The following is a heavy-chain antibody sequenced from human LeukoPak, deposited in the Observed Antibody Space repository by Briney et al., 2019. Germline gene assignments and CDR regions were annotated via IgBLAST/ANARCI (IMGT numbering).Heavy chain of an antibody. J-gene: IGHJ4*02. CDR1: SGSISSSSYF. CDR2: IYYSGST. CDR3: ARLAVAGTVIDY. V-gene: IGHV4-39*01. D-gene: IGHD6-19*01. Sequence: NSSETLSLTCTVSSGSISSSSYFWGWIGQPPGKGLEWIGSIYYSGSTYFNPSLGSRVTISVDTSRNQFSLKLSSVTAADTAVYYCARLAVAGTVIDYWGQGTLVTVSS.